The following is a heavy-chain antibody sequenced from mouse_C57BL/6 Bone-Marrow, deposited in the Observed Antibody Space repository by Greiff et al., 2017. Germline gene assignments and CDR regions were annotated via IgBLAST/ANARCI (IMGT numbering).Heavy chain of an antibody. CDR1: GYTFTSYW. Sequence: QVQLQQPGAELVKPGASVKMSCKASGYTFTSYWITWVKQRPGQGLEWIGDIYPGSGSTNYNEKFKSKATLTVDPSSSPAYMQLSSLTSEDSAVYYCARCFYWYFDVWGTGTTVTVSS. J-gene: IGHJ1*03. V-gene: IGHV1-55*01. CDR2: IYPGSGST. CDR3: ARCFYWYFDV.